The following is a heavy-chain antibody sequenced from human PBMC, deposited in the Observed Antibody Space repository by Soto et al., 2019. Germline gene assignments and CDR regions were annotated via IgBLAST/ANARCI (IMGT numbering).Heavy chain of an antibody. Sequence: TSETLSLTCAVYGGSFSGYYWSWIRQPPGKGLEWIGEINHSGSTNYNPSLKSRVTISVDTSKNQLSLKLSSVTAADTAVYYCARGPTVTLPFDYWGQGTLVTVSS. J-gene: IGHJ4*02. CDR3: ARGPTVTLPFDY. D-gene: IGHD4-17*01. V-gene: IGHV4-34*01. CDR2: INHSGST. CDR1: GGSFSGYY.